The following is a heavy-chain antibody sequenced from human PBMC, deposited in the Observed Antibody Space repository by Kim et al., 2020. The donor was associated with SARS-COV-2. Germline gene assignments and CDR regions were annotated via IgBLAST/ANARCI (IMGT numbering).Heavy chain of an antibody. J-gene: IGHJ6*02. D-gene: IGHD3-10*01. Sequence: KLQGGVTITADESTSTAYMELSSLRSEDTAVYYCARDSGMVRGVIIGMDVWGQGTTVTVSS. CDR3: ARDSGMVRGVIIGMDV. V-gene: IGHV1-69*01.